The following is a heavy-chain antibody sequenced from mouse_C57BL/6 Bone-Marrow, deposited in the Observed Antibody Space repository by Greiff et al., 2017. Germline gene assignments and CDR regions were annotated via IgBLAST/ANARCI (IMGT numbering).Heavy chain of an antibody. CDR2: INPYNGDT. CDR1: GYSFTGYF. D-gene: IGHD2-4*01. V-gene: IGHV1-20*01. CDR3: ARSTYDSLYYYAMDY. Sequence: VQLQQSGPELVKPGDSVKISCKASGYSFTGYFMNWVMQSHGKSLEWIGRINPYNGDTFYNQKFKGKATLTVDKSSSTAHMELRSLTSEDSAVYYCARSTYDSLYYYAMDYWGQGTSVTVSS. J-gene: IGHJ4*01.